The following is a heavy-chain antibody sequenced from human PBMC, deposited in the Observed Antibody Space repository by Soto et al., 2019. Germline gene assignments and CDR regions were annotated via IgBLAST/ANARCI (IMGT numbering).Heavy chain of an antibody. Sequence: GASVKVSCKASGYTFTSYGISWVRQAPGQGLEWMGWISAYNGNTNYAQKLQGRVTMTTDTSTSTAYMELRGLRSDDTAVYYCARDVVVPAAIYSYYYMDVWGKGTTVTVSS. CDR1: GYTFTSYG. CDR3: ARDVVVPAAIYSYYYMDV. CDR2: ISAYNGNT. V-gene: IGHV1-18*01. D-gene: IGHD2-2*01. J-gene: IGHJ6*03.